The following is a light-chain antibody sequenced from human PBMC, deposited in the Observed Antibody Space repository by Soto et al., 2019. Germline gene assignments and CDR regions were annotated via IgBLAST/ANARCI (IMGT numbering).Light chain of an antibody. CDR3: LLSFRPSTVSV. CDR1: TGAVTSSHF. Sequence: QAVVTQEPSLTVSPGGTVTLTCGSSTGAVTSSHFPYWIQQKPGQAPRTLIYDTRNKHTWTPARFSGSLLAGTSALTISGAQHEDEADYYCLLSFRPSTVSVFGGGTKLTVL. V-gene: IGLV7-46*01. CDR2: DTR. J-gene: IGLJ3*02.